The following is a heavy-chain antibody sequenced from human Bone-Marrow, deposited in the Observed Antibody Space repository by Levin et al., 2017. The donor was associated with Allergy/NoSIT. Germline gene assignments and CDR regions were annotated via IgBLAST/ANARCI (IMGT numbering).Heavy chain of an antibody. Sequence: ASETLSLTCTVSGDSITSYFWSWIRQPPGKGLEWIGYVHYSGITDYNLSLKSRVTMSVDTSQNQFSLKVSSVTAADTAVYYCARDRYWGSWRYRGNWFDPWGQGTLVTVSS. CDR3: ARDRYWGSWRYRGNWFDP. CDR2: VHYSGIT. D-gene: IGHD3-16*02. J-gene: IGHJ5*02. CDR1: GDSITSYF. V-gene: IGHV4-59*01.